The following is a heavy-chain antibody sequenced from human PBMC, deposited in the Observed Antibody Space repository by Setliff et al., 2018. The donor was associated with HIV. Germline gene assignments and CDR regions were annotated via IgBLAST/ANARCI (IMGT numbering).Heavy chain of an antibody. CDR2: NIPMFGTV. CDR3: ARRTDSSGWPFDS. J-gene: IGHJ4*02. V-gene: IGHV1-69*05. CDR1: GGTFGSYA. Sequence: SVKVSCKASGGTFGSYAISWVRQAPGQGLEWLGGNIPMFGTVSYAQKFQGRVTITTDESTSTAYMELSSLRSEDTAVYYCARRTDSSGWPFDSWGRGTLVTVSS. D-gene: IGHD6-19*01.